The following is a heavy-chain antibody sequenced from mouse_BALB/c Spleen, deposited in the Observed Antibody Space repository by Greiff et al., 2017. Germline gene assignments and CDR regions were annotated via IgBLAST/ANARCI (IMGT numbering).Heavy chain of an antibody. CDR3: ARSHRYDPAMDY. CDR2: ISSGSSTI. CDR1: GFTFSSFG. Sequence: EVQRVESGGGLVQPGGSRKLSCAASGFTFSSFGMHWVRQAPEKGLEWVAYISSGSSTIYYADTVKGRFTISRDNPKNTLFLQMTSLRSEDTAMYYCARSHRYDPAMDYWGQGTSVTVSS. J-gene: IGHJ4*01. D-gene: IGHD2-14*01. V-gene: IGHV5-17*02.